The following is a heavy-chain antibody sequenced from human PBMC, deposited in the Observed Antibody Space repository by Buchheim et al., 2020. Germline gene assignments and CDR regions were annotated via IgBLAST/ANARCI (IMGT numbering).Heavy chain of an antibody. Sequence: EVQLVESGGGLVKPGGSLRLSCAASGFTFSSYSMNWVRQAPGKGLEWVSSISSSSSYIYYADSVKGRFTISRDNAKNSLYLQMNSLRAEDTAVYYCASIMITFGGVIVDVDYWGQGTL. J-gene: IGHJ4*02. CDR1: GFTFSSYS. CDR3: ASIMITFGGVIVDVDY. CDR2: ISSSSSYI. V-gene: IGHV3-21*02. D-gene: IGHD3-16*02.